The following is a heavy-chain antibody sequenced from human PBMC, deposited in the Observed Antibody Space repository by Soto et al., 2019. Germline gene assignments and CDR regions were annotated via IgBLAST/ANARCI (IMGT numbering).Heavy chain of an antibody. Sequence: QITLKESGPTLVKPTQTLTLTCTFSGFSLTTRGVGVGWIRQPPGKALECLALIYWDDDKRYSPSPQSRLSITKDTSKNQVVLTMTNVDPVDTATYYCAHIPNYYQYDWFAPWGQGTLDAVST. D-gene: IGHD3-16*01. J-gene: IGHJ5*02. CDR2: IYWDDDK. CDR1: GFSLTTRGVG. V-gene: IGHV2-5*02. CDR3: AHIPNYYQYDWFAP.